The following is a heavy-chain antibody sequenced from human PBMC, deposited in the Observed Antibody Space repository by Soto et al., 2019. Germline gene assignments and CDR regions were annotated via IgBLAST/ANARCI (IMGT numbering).Heavy chain of an antibody. CDR2: TYYRSKWYN. J-gene: IGHJ4*02. D-gene: IGHD5-12*01. CDR3: AREAEWLRWAREWRFFDY. Sequence: QSPTLSLTCAISGDSVSSNSAAWNWIRQSPSRGLEWLGRTYYRSKWYNDSAVSVKSRITINPDTSKNQFSLQLNSVTPEDTAVYYCAREAEWLRWAREWRFFDYWGQGTLVTVSS. V-gene: IGHV6-1*01. CDR1: GDSVSSNSAA.